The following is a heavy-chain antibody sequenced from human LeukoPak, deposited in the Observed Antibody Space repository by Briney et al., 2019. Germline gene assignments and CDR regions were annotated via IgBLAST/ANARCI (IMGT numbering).Heavy chain of an antibody. J-gene: IGHJ6*02. CDR1: GYTFTSYD. D-gene: IGHD2-8*01. CDR3: ARAFTNYYYYGMDV. Sequence: ASVKVSCKASGYTFTSYDIKWVRQATAQGLEWMGWMNPNSGNTGYAQKFQGRVTMTRNTSISTAYMELSSLRSEDTAVYYCARAFTNYYYYGMDVWGQGTTVTVSS. CDR2: MNPNSGNT. V-gene: IGHV1-8*01.